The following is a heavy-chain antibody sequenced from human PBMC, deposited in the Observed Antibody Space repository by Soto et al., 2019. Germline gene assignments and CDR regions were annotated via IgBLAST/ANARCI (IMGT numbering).Heavy chain of an antibody. J-gene: IGHJ6*02. Sequence: GGSLRLSCAASGFTFSSYGMHWVRQAPGKGLEWVAVIWYDGSNKYYADSVKGRFTISRDNSKNTLYLQMNSLRAEDTAVYYCARALLEGHTGYYYYGMDVWGQGTTVTVSS. CDR2: IWYDGSNK. CDR3: ARALLEGHTGYYYYGMDV. V-gene: IGHV3-33*01. CDR1: GFTFSSYG.